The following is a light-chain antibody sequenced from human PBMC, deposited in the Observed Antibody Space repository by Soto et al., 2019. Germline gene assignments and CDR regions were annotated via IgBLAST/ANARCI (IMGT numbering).Light chain of an antibody. J-gene: IGKJ5*01. CDR3: HKFNSYPQIT. V-gene: IGKV1-13*02. CDR1: QGISSA. Sequence: AIQLTQSPSSLSASVGDRVTITCRASQGISSALAWYQQKPGKAPKLLIYDASSLESGVPSRFSGSGSGTDFTLTISSLQPEDFATYYCHKFNSYPQITFAQGTRLEMK. CDR2: DAS.